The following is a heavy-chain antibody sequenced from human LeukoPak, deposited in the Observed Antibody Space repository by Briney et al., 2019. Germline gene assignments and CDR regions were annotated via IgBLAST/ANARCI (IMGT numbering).Heavy chain of an antibody. D-gene: IGHD3-10*01. J-gene: IGHJ5*02. CDR2: IYYSGST. CDR1: GGSISSYY. CDR3: TRDEGSGWFDP. V-gene: IGHV4-59*12. Sequence: NPSETLSLTCTVSGGSISSYYWSWIRQPPGKGLEWIGYIYYSGSTNYNPSLKSRVTISLDKPKNNFSLKLSSVTAADTALYYCTRDEGSGWFDPWGQATPVTVSS.